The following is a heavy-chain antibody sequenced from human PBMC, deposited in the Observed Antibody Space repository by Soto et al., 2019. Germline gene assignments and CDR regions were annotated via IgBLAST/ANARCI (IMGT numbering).Heavy chain of an antibody. J-gene: IGHJ5*02. Sequence: PSETLSLTCSVSGGSTSSGGYYWSWIRQHPGKGLEWIGYIYYSGSTYYNPSLKSRVTISVDTSKNQFSLKLSSVTAADTAVYYCARGINYYDSSGDSWFDPWGQGTLVTVSS. CDR3: ARGINYYDSSGDSWFDP. V-gene: IGHV4-31*03. D-gene: IGHD3-22*01. CDR2: IYYSGST. CDR1: GGSTSSGGYY.